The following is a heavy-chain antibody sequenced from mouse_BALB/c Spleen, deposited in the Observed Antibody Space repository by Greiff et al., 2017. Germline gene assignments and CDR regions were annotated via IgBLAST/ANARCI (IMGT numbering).Heavy chain of an antibody. CDR1: GFTFSDYY. V-gene: IGHV5-4*02. CDR2: ISDGGSYT. CDR3: AREGIYYYGSSYAMDY. D-gene: IGHD1-1*01. J-gene: IGHJ4*01. Sequence: DVMLVESGGGLVKPGGSLKLSCAASGFTFSDYYMYWVRQTPEKRLEWVATISDGGSYTYYPDSVKGRFTISRDNAKNNLYLQMSSLKSEDTAMYYCAREGIYYYGSSYAMDYWGQGTSVTVSS.